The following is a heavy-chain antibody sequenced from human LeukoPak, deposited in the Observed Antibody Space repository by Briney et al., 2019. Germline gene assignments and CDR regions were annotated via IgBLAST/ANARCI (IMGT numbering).Heavy chain of an antibody. CDR3: ARGRPHGNDY. Sequence: GGSLRLSCAASGFTFSSYWMNWVRQAPGKGLVWVSRIASDGSSTTYADSVKGRFSITRDNAKNTLYLQMNSLRVEDTAVYYCARGRPHGNDYWGQGTLVTVSS. CDR2: IASDGSST. V-gene: IGHV3-74*01. J-gene: IGHJ4*02. D-gene: IGHD4-23*01. CDR1: GFTFSSYW.